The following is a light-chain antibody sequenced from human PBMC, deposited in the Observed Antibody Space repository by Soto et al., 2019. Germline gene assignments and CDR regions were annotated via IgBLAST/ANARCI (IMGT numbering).Light chain of an antibody. CDR3: QQYHNSPPT. J-gene: IGKJ1*01. V-gene: IGKV3-20*01. CDR1: RTVDGNY. CDR2: SVS. Sequence: PGERATLSCMASRTVDGNYLAWYHQKPGQAPRLLIHSVSTRAPGIPDRFSASGAGTDFTLTISRLEPEDSAVYYCQQYHNSPPTFGQGTKVDIK.